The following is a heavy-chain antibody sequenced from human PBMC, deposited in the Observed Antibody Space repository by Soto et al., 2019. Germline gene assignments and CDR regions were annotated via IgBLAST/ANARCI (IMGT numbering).Heavy chain of an antibody. CDR2: ISYHGSDK. CDR3: AKDHLTTTVTTVGY. D-gene: IGHD4-17*01. Sequence: QVQLVESGGGVVQPGRSLRLSCAASGFTFSNYGMHWVRQAPGKGLEWVAVISYHGSDKYYADSVKGRFTISRDNSKNTLYMQMHSLRAEDTAVYYCAKDHLTTTVTTVGYWGQGTRVTVSS. V-gene: IGHV3-30*18. J-gene: IGHJ4*02. CDR1: GFTFSNYG.